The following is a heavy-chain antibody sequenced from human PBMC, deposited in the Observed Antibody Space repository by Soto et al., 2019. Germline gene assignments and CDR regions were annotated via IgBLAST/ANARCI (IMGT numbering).Heavy chain of an antibody. CDR1: GFTFSSYA. V-gene: IGHV3-30-3*01. CDR2: ISYDGSNK. CDR3: ARPSQGRSMSAFDI. D-gene: IGHD1-26*01. Sequence: GGSLRLSCAASGFTFSSYAMHWVRQAPGKGLEWVAVISYDGSNKYYADSVKGRFTISRDNSKNTLYLQMNSLRAEDTAVYYCARPSQGRSMSAFDIWGQGTMGTVS. J-gene: IGHJ3*02.